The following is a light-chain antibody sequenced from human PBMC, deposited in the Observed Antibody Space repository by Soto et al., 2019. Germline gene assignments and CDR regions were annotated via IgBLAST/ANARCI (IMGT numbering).Light chain of an antibody. CDR1: QSITNY. Sequence: DIQMTQSPSSLSASIGDRVTITCRASQSITNYLNWYQQKPGKAPELLIYGSSSLQSGFPTRFSGSGSGTDFTLTISSLQPEDFATYYCQQSYSAPLTFGGGTKVEIK. CDR3: QQSYSAPLT. V-gene: IGKV1-39*01. CDR2: GSS. J-gene: IGKJ4*01.